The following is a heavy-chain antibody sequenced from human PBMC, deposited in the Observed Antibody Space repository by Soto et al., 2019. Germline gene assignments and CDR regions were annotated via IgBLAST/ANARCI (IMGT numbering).Heavy chain of an antibody. CDR1: GYTFTNFG. CDR3: ARMECSGYERAEYFYQ. J-gene: IGHJ1*01. D-gene: IGHD3-22*01. Sequence: ASVKVSCKASGYTFTNFGISWVRQAPGQGLEWMGWISPINGIANYAQKFQGRVTITTDKSTSTAYMEVSSLRSEDTAVYYCARMECSGYERAEYFYQWGQGSLVPV. CDR2: ISPINGIA. V-gene: IGHV1-18*01.